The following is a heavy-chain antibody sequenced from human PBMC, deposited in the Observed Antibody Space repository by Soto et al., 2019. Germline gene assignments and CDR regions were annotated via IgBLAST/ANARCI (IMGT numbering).Heavy chain of an antibody. J-gene: IGHJ4*02. D-gene: IGHD3-16*01. V-gene: IGHV4-59*01. CDR2: IYYSGST. Sequence: QVQLQESGPGLVKPSETLSLTCTVSGGSISSYYWSWIRQPPGKGLEWIGYIYYSGSTNYNPSLQRRVTLSVDTSKTLFSLKLRSVTAADTAVYYCARRYGGNLDYWGQGTLVTVSS. CDR1: GGSISSYY. CDR3: ARRYGGNLDY.